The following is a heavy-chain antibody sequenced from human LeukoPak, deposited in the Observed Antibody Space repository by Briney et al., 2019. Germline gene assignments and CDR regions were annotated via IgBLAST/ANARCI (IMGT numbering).Heavy chain of an antibody. V-gene: IGHV3-30-3*01. CDR2: ILYDGSNK. Sequence: GGSLRPSCAASGFTFSSYAMHWVRQAPGKGREWVAVILYDGSNKYYAHSVKARFTISRDNSKNTLYLQMNSLRAEDTAVYYWARDVDDGDYLFDYWGQGTLVTVSS. J-gene: IGHJ4*02. CDR1: GFTFSSYA. D-gene: IGHD4-17*01. CDR3: ARDVDDGDYLFDY.